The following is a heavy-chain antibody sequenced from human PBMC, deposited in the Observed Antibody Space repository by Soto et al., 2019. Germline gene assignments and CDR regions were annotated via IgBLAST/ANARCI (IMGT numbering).Heavy chain of an antibody. V-gene: IGHV3-11*06. J-gene: IGHJ4*02. D-gene: IGHD3-10*01. CDR3: ARLATSSYGRDF. CDR1: GLTFTDYY. Sequence: GGSLRLSCASSGLTFTDYYMSWLRQAPGKGLEWISYISSSGTFTKYADSVEGRFTISRDNSNNSLFLQMNSLTFEDTAIYYCARLATSSYGRDFWGQGTLVTVSS. CDR2: ISSSGTFT.